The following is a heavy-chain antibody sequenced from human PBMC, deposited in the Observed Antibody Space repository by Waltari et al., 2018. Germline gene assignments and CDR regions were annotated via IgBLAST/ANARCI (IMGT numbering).Heavy chain of an antibody. CDR2: INPNSGGT. J-gene: IGHJ6*02. Sequence: QVQLVQSGAEVKKPGASVKVSCTASGYPFTGSSLHWVRPATGQGLEWMGWINPNSGGTNYAQKCQGRVTMTRDTSISTAYMELSRLRSDDTAVYYCARVIGSYSVIYYYGMDVWGQGTTVTVSS. CDR1: GYPFTGSS. D-gene: IGHD1-26*01. V-gene: IGHV1-2*02. CDR3: ARVIGSYSVIYYYGMDV.